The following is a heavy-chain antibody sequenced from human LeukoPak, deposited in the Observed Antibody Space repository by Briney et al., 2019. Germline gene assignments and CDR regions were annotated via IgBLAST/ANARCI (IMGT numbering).Heavy chain of an antibody. CDR3: ARIFLSVVAPKRWFDP. CDR2: VSAYNGNT. J-gene: IGHJ5*02. CDR1: GYTFTSYG. V-gene: IGHV1-18*01. D-gene: IGHD2-15*01. Sequence: GASVKVSCKASGYTFTSYGISWVRQSPGQGLEWMGWVSAYNGNTNYAQKLQGRVTMTTDTSTSTAYMELRSLRSDGTAVYYCARIFLSVVAPKRWFDPWGQGTLVTVSS.